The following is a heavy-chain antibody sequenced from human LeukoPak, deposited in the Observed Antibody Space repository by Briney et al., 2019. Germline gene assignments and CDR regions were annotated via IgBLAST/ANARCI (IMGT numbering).Heavy chain of an antibody. CDR2: ISAYNGNT. CDR1: GYTFTSYG. CDR3: ARDPDCTNGVCYLERSDY. Sequence: ASVKVSCKASGYTFTSYGISWVRQPPGQGLEWMGWISAYNGNTNYAQKLQGRVTMTTDTSTSTAYMELRGLRSDDTAVYYCARDPDCTNGVCYLERSDYWGQGTLVTVSS. D-gene: IGHD2-8*01. V-gene: IGHV1-18*01. J-gene: IGHJ4*02.